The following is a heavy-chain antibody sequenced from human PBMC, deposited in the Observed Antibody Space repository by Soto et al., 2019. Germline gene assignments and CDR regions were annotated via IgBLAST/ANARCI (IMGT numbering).Heavy chain of an antibody. CDR1: GGSITSNGYY. J-gene: IGHJ4*02. V-gene: IGHV4-31*03. CDR3: TREKVISWRPLDY. CDR2: ISYSGTT. Sequence: QVQLQESGPGLVKPSQTLSLTCSVSGGSITSNGYYWTWIRQHPGKGLEWIGFISYSGTTYYNPSLQSRISISLDTSKNQFSLTLSSVTAADTAVYYCTREKVISWRPLDYWGQGTLVTVSS.